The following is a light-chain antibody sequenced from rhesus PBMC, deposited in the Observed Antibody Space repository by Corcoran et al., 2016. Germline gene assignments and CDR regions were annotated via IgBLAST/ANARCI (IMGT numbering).Light chain of an antibody. Sequence: DIQMSQSPSSLSASVGDRVTITCRASQGISSYLNWYQQKPGKAPKRLIYSENNLPSGGPSMFTGSGSGTVYTLTISSLQPEDFATYYCQQGYSAPYSFGQGTKVEI. V-gene: IGKV1-32*03. CDR3: QQGYSAPYS. CDR2: SEN. CDR1: QGISSY. J-gene: IGKJ2*01.